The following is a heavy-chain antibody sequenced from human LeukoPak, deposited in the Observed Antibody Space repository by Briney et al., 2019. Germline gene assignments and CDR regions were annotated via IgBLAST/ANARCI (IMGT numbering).Heavy chain of an antibody. V-gene: IGHV4-61*01. D-gene: IGHD1-7*01. CDR2: IYYSGST. CDR1: GGSVSSGSYY. CDR3: ARASYNWNSHRNFDI. J-gene: IGHJ3*02. Sequence: SETLSLTCTVSGGSVSSGSYYWSWIRQPPGKGLEWIGYIYYSGSTNYNPSLKSRVTISVDTSKNQFSLKLSSVTAADTAVYYCARASYNWNSHRNFDIWGQGTMVTVPS.